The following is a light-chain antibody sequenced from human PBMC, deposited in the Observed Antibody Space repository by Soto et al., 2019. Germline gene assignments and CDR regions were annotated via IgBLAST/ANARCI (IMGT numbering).Light chain of an antibody. J-gene: IGLJ2*01. V-gene: IGLV2-14*03. CDR2: YVS. Sequence: QSVLTQPASVSGSPGQSITISCTGTSSDVGGYNYVSWYQQHPGKAPQLMIYYVSNRPSGVSNRFSASKSGNTASLTISGLQAEDEADYYCSSYTSSSTVVFGGGTKLTVL. CDR3: SSYTSSSTVV. CDR1: SSDVGGYNY.